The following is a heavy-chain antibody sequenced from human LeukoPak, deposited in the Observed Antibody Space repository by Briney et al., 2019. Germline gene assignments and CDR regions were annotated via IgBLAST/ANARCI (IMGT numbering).Heavy chain of an antibody. Sequence: GGSLRLSCAASGFTFSSYSMNWVRQAPGKGLEWVSSISSSSSYIYYVDSVKGRFTISRDNAKNSLYLQMNSLRPEDTAVYYCAKSIPTIAVAVSTRQWGQGTLVTVSS. V-gene: IGHV3-21*01. J-gene: IGHJ4*02. D-gene: IGHD6-19*01. CDR1: GFTFSSYS. CDR3: AKSIPTIAVAVSTRQ. CDR2: ISSSSSYI.